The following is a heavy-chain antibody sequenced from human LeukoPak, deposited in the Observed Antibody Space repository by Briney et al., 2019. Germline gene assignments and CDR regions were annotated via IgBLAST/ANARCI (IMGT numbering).Heavy chain of an antibody. D-gene: IGHD3-22*01. V-gene: IGHV3-23*01. Sequence: GGSLRPSCPASGFTFSSYALSWVRKAPGKGLEWVSAIGGSGVSTYYADSVKGRFTISRDNSKNTLYLQMNSLRAEDTAVYYCAKDGPLYYYDSSGRNGGFDYWGQGTLVTVSS. CDR3: AKDGPLYYYDSSGRNGGFDY. CDR1: GFTFSSYA. J-gene: IGHJ4*02. CDR2: IGGSGVST.